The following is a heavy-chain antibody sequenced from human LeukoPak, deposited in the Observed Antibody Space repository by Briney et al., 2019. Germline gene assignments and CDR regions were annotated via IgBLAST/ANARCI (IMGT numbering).Heavy chain of an antibody. D-gene: IGHD2-15*01. CDR3: ASPSVAATEYYYGMDV. CDR2: ISYDGSNK. J-gene: IGHJ6*02. Sequence: QSGGSLRLSCAASGFTFSSYAMHWVRQAPGKGLEWVAVISYDGSNKYYADSVKGRFTISRDNSKNTLYLQMNSLRAEDTAVYYCASPSVAATEYYYGMDVWGQGTTVTVSS. CDR1: GFTFSSYA. V-gene: IGHV3-30-3*01.